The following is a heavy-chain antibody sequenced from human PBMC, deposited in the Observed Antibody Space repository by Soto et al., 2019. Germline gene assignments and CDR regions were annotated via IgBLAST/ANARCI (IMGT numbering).Heavy chain of an antibody. CDR2: ISSSSSYI. Sequence: GGSLRLSCAASGFTFSSYSMNWVRQAPGKGLEWVSSISSSSSYIYYADSVKGRFTISRDNAKNSLYLQMNSLRAEDTAVYYCARDPRYCSSTSCYSVYYYYGMDVWGQGTTVTVSS. J-gene: IGHJ6*02. CDR3: ARDPRYCSSTSCYSVYYYYGMDV. D-gene: IGHD2-2*01. CDR1: GFTFSSYS. V-gene: IGHV3-21*01.